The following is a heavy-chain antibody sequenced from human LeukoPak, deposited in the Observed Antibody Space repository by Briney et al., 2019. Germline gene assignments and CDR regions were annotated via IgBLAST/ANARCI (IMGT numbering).Heavy chain of an antibody. Sequence: RGSLRLSCAASGFTFSSYEMNWVRQAPGKGLEWVSYISSSGSTIYYADSVKGRFTISRDNAKNSLYLQMNSLRAEDTAVYYCARVASEIVVVTRRSWGQGTLVTVSS. CDR2: ISSSGSTI. D-gene: IGHD3-22*01. J-gene: IGHJ4*02. CDR1: GFTFSSYE. CDR3: ARVASEIVVVTRRS. V-gene: IGHV3-48*03.